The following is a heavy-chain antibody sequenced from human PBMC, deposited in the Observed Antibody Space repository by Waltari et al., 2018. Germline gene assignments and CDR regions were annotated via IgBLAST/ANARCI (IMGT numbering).Heavy chain of an antibody. CDR1: GDCINYW. CDR2: VLGSGRT. D-gene: IGHD2-15*01. V-gene: IGHV4-4*02. J-gene: IGHJ4*02. CDR3: ARDRGRGLYLDT. Sequence: QLQLQESRRGLAKPSGAMSPISSVSGDCINYWWSWVRQPPGKGLEWIGQVLGSGRTTYNPSFASRVTISLDTSTHQFALKMTSATAADTALYYCARDRGRGLYLDTWGQGILVTVSP.